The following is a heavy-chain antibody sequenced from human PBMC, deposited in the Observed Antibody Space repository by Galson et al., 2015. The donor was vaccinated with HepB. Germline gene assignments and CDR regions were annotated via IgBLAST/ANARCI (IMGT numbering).Heavy chain of an antibody. Sequence: SVKVSCKASGGTFSSYAISWVRQAPGQGLEWMGRIIPILGIANYAQKFQGRVTITADKSTSTAYMELSSVRSEDTAVYYCAGADYDFWSGQGWFDPWGQGTLVAVSS. J-gene: IGHJ5*02. V-gene: IGHV1-69*04. CDR1: GGTFSSYA. CDR2: IIPILGIA. CDR3: AGADYDFWSGQGWFDP. D-gene: IGHD3-3*01.